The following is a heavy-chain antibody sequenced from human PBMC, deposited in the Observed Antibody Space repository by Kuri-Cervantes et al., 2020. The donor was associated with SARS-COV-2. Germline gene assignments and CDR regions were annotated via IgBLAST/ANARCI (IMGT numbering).Heavy chain of an antibody. CDR2: ISWNSGNI. D-gene: IGHD6-6*01. CDR1: GFPFDDYV. V-gene: IGHV3-9*01. J-gene: IGHJ6*03. Sequence: SLKISCAASGFPFDDYVMHWVRQAPGKGLEWVSGISWNSGNIGYADSVKGRFTISRDNAKNSLYLQMNSLRAEDTAVYYCARVHEYSSSWLIPPDVHYMDVWGKGTTVTVSS. CDR3: ARVHEYSSSWLIPPDVHYMDV.